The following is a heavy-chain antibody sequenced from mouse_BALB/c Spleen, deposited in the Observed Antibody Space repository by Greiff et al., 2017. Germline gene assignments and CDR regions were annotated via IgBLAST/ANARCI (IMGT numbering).Heavy chain of an antibody. V-gene: IGHV5-9-4*01. D-gene: IGHD2-4*01. Sequence: EVQGVESGGGLVKPGGSLKLSCAASGFTFSSYAMSWVRQSPEKRLEWVAEISSGGSYTYYPDTVTGRFTISRDIAKNTLYLEMSSLRSEDTAMYYCARGPMITTAGYAMDYWGQGTSVTVSS. J-gene: IGHJ4*01. CDR2: ISSGGSYT. CDR1: GFTFSSYA. CDR3: ARGPMITTAGYAMDY.